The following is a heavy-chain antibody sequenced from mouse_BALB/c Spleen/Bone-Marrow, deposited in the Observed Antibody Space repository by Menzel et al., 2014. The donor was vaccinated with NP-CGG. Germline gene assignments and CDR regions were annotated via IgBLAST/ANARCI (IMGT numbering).Heavy chain of an antibody. CDR3: ARDYGSSYYAMDY. V-gene: IGHV2-9*02. J-gene: IGHJ4*01. CDR2: IWAGGST. CDR1: GFSLTSYG. Sequence: QVQLQQSGPGLVAPSQSLSIPCTVSGFSLTSYGVHWVRQPPGKGLEWLGVIWAGGSTNYNSALMSRLSISKDNSKGQVFLKMISLQTDDTAMYYCARDYGSSYYAMDYWGQGTSVTVSS. D-gene: IGHD1-1*01.